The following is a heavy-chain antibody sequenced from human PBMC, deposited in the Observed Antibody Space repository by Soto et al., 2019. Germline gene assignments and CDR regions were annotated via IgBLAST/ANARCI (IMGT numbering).Heavy chain of an antibody. V-gene: IGHV1-69*02. Sequence: QVQLVQSGAEVKKPGSSVKVSCKASGGTFSSYTISWVRQAPGQGLEWMGRIIPILGIANYAQKFQGRVTISEDKSTSTDYMELSSLRSEDTAVYYCAEGPTTVTNNDAFDIWGQGTMVTVSS. J-gene: IGHJ3*02. CDR2: IIPILGIA. CDR3: AEGPTTVTNNDAFDI. D-gene: IGHD4-17*01. CDR1: GGTFSSYT.